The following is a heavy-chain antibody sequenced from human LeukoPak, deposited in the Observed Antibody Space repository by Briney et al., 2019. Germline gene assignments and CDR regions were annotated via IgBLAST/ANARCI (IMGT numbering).Heavy chain of an antibody. CDR2: IYYSGST. CDR3: ARANGYSSPGAATDNWFDP. Sequence: KTSETLSLTCIVSGGSISSGGHYWGWIRQPPGKGLEWIGSIYYSGSTYYNPSLNSRVTIFIDMSKNQFSLKLSSVTATDTAVYYCARANGYSSPGAATDNWFDPWGQGTLVTVSS. CDR1: GGSISSGGHY. D-gene: IGHD6-19*01. J-gene: IGHJ5*02. V-gene: IGHV4-39*01.